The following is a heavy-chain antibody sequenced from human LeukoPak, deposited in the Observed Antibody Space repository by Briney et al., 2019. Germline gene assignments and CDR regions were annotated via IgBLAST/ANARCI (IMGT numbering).Heavy chain of an antibody. J-gene: IGHJ4*02. CDR3: AKDMGIAVAGHGDY. D-gene: IGHD6-19*01. V-gene: IGHV3-9*01. CDR1: GFTFDDYA. CDR2: ISWNSGSI. Sequence: PGRSLRLSCAAYGFTFDDYAMHWVRQAPGKGLEWVSGISWNSGSIGYADSVKGRFTISRDNAKNSLYLQMNSLRAEDTALYYCAKDMGIAVAGHGDYWGQGTLVTVSS.